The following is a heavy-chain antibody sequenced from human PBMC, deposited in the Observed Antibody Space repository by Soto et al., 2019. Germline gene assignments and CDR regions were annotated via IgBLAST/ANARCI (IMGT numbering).Heavy chain of an antibody. J-gene: IGHJ6*02. D-gene: IGHD3-10*01. V-gene: IGHV4-4*07. CDR1: GGSISSYY. Sequence: SETLSLTCTVSGGSISSYYWSWIRQPAGKGLEWIGRIYTSGSTNYSPSLKSRVTMSVDTSKNQFSLKLSSVTAADTAVYYCERDRGSYGSGSYYWVYYYGMDVWGQGTTVTVSS. CDR2: IYTSGST. CDR3: ERDRGSYGSGSYYWVYYYGMDV.